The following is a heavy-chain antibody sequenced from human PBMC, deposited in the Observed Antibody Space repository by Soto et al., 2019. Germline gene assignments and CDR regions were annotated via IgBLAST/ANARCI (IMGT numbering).Heavy chain of an antibody. CDR3: VREDGIVGANSAFDY. J-gene: IGHJ4*02. CDR2: INGRGNYI. V-gene: IGHV3-21*01. D-gene: IGHD1-26*01. CDR1: GFTFSTYT. Sequence: PGGSLGLSCASSGFTFSTYTMNWVRQAPGKGLEWVSSINGRGNYIYYADSVKGRFTISRDNAKNSLYLQMDRLRAEDTALYYCVREDGIVGANSAFDYWGLGALVTVSS.